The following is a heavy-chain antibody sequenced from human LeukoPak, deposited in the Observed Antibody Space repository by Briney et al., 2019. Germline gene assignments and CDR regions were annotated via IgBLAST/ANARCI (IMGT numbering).Heavy chain of an antibody. CDR2: ISGYNGKT. D-gene: IGHD3-16*01. CDR1: GYTFTSYG. J-gene: IGHJ4*02. CDR3: AREKGGGNALVDY. Sequence: ASVKVSCKASGYTFTSYGISWVRQAPGQGLEWMGWISGYNGKTNYAQKVQGRATMTTDTSTSTAYMELRSLRSEDTAVYYCAREKGGGNALVDYWGQGTLVTVSS. V-gene: IGHV1-18*01.